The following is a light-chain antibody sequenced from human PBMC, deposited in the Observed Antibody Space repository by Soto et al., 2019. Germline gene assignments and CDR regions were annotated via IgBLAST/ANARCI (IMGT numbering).Light chain of an antibody. CDR3: SSYTSSSLYV. J-gene: IGLJ1*01. V-gene: IGLV2-14*01. Sequence: QSALTQPASVSGSPGQSITISCTGTSSDVGGYNYVSWYQQHPGKAPKLMIYDVSNWPSGVSNRFSGSKSGNTASLTISGLQAEDEADYYCSSYTSSSLYVFGTGTKVTVL. CDR1: SSDVGGYNY. CDR2: DVS.